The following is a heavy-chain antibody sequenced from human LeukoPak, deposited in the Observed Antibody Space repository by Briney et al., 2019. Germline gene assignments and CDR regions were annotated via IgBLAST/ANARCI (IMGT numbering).Heavy chain of an antibody. V-gene: IGHV3-30*03. D-gene: IGHD4-11*01. CDR3: ARAQKYSYDAFDI. J-gene: IGHJ3*02. CDR1: GFTFSSYG. Sequence: GGSLRLSCAASGFTFSSYGMHWVRQAPGKGLEWVAVISYDGSNKYYADSVKGRFTISRDNSKNTLYLQMNSLSAEDTAVYYCARAQKYSYDAFDIWGQGTMVTVSS. CDR2: ISYDGSNK.